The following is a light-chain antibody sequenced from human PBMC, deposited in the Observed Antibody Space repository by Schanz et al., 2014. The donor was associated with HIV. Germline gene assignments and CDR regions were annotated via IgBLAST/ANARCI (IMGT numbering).Light chain of an antibody. CDR3: QSYDSSLSGVL. CDR1: SSNIGAGYD. V-gene: IGLV1-40*01. Sequence: QSVLTQPPSVSGAPGQRVTISCTGSSSNIGAGYDVHWYQHLPGSAPKLLISGNNNRPSGVPDRFSSSKSGTAASLDITALLAEDEAEYYCQSYDSSLSGVLFGGGTKLTVL. J-gene: IGLJ2*01. CDR2: GNN.